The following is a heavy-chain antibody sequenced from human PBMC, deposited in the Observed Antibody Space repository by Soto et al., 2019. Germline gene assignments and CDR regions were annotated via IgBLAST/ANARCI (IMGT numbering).Heavy chain of an antibody. V-gene: IGHV3-15*01. D-gene: IGHD3-22*01. CDR2: IKNKTDGGTT. J-gene: IGHJ4*02. CDR1: GFTFSNAW. Sequence: LGGSLRLSCAASGFTFSNAWMSWVRQAPGKGLEWVGRIKNKTDGGTTDYAAPVKGRFTISRDDSKNTLYLQMNSLKTEDTAVYYCTTDPPNYYDSSGYYSFGYWGQRTLVTVSS. CDR3: TTDPPNYYDSSGYYSFGY.